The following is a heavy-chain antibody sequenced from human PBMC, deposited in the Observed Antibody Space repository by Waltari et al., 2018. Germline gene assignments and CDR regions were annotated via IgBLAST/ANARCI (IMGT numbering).Heavy chain of an antibody. Sequence: EVQLVESGGGLVKPGGSLRLSCAASGFTFSSYSMNWVRQAPGKGLEWVSSISSSSSYIYYADSVKCRFTISRDNAKNSLYLQMNSLRAEDTAVYYCARGSGGYSYGYGYWGQGTLVTVSS. CDR3: ARGSGGYSYGYGY. CDR1: GFTFSSYS. J-gene: IGHJ4*02. CDR2: ISSSSSYI. D-gene: IGHD5-18*01. V-gene: IGHV3-21*01.